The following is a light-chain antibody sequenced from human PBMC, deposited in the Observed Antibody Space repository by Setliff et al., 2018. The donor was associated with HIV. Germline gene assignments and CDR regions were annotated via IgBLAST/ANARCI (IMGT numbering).Light chain of an antibody. J-gene: IGLJ2*01. V-gene: IGLV2-14*03. CDR1: SSDIGGYNY. Sequence: QSVLTQPASVSGSPGQSITISCTGTSSDIGGYNYVSWYQQHPGTGPKLIIYDVTHRPSGVSNRFSGSKSGNPASLTISGLQAEDEAVYHCSSYASPGRNPYVTFGGGTKVTVL. CDR3: SSYASPGRNPYVT. CDR2: DVT.